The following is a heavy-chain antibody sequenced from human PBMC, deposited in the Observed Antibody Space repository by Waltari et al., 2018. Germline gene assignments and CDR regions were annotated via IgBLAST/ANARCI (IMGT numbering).Heavy chain of an antibody. D-gene: IGHD1-26*01. J-gene: IGHJ4*02. Sequence: EVQLVASGGGLVQPGGSLRLSCAASASGFIFSSYWMHWVRQAPGKGLVWVSRINSDGSSTSYADSVKGRFSISRDNAKNTLYLQMNSLRAEDTAVYYCASGEWELLRGWGQGTLVTVSS. CDR3: ASGEWELLRG. CDR1: GFIFSSYW. V-gene: IGHV3-74*02. CDR2: INSDGSST.